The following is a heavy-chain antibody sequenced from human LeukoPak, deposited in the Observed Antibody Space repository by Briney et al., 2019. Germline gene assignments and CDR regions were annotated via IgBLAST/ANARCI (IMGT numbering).Heavy chain of an antibody. CDR2: INAGFT. D-gene: IGHD3-10*01. Sequence: PGGSLRLSCAASGLTFSDQAMTWVRQAPGKGPECVSSINAGFTDYINSVKGRFTISIDKANNTLYLQMDSLRAADTAVYYCVRRVKLAFDYWGPGTRVTVSS. CDR1: GLTFSDQA. V-gene: IGHV3-20*04. J-gene: IGHJ4*02. CDR3: VRRVKLAFDY.